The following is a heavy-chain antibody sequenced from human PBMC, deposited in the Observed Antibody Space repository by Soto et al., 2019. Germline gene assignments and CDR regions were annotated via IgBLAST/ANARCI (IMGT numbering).Heavy chain of an antibody. CDR1: GFSLSTSGAG. CDR3: AYRLYAGWLTGSYYDY. CDR2: VYWDDDK. D-gene: IGHD7-27*01. J-gene: IGHJ4*02. Sequence: QITLKESGPTLVKPTQTLTLTCTFSGFSLSTSGAGVGWIRQPPPKALEWLAVVYWDDDKRYSPSLKSRLTIPKDNSKNQVGLKIANMDPWDTSTYYCAYRLYAGWLTGSYYDYWGPGTLVTVSS. V-gene: IGHV2-5*02.